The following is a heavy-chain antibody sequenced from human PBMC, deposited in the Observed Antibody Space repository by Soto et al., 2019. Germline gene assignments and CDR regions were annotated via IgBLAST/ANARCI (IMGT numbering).Heavy chain of an antibody. CDR1: GFTFSSSGFTFSSYA. CDR3: AKNSGYSYGLYYFDY. CDR2: ISGSGGST. Sequence: GGSLRLSCAASGFTFSSSGFTFSSYAMSWVRQAPGKGLEWVSGISGSGGSTYYADSVKGRFTISRDNSRNTLYLQMNSLRAEDTAVYYCAKNSGYSYGLYYFDYWGQGTLVTVSS. J-gene: IGHJ4*02. V-gene: IGHV3-23*01. D-gene: IGHD5-18*01.